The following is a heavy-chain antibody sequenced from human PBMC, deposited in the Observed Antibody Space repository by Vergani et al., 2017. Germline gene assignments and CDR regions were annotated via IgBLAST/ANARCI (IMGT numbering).Heavy chain of an antibody. V-gene: IGHV4-61*02. D-gene: IGHD4-23*01. Sequence: QVQLQESGPGLVKPSQTLSLICTVSGASINNDFYYWHWIRQPAGKGLEWIGRIYVSGITDYNSSLQSRVSMSVDTSKHQFSLTLTSVTAADTAVYYCARDNKQLRPRAFDLWGQGKMVTVSS. J-gene: IGHJ3*01. CDR3: ARDNKQLRPRAFDL. CDR1: GASINNDFYY. CDR2: IYVSGIT.